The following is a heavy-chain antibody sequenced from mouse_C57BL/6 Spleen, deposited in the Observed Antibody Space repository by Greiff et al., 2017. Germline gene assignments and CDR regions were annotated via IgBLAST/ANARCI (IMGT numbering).Heavy chain of an antibody. CDR3: AGYDGAY. CDR1: GYSITSGYY. Sequence: EVKLQESGPGLVKPSQSLSLTCSVTGYSITSGYYWNWIRQFPGNKLEWMGYISYDGSNNYNPSLKNRISITRDTSKNQFFLKLNSVTTEDTATYYCAGYDGAYWCQGTLVTVSA. J-gene: IGHJ3*01. D-gene: IGHD2-2*01. V-gene: IGHV3-6*01. CDR2: ISYDGSN.